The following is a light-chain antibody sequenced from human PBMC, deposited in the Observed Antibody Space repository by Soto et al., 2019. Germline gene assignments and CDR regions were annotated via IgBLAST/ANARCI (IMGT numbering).Light chain of an antibody. CDR3: QQYGSSRT. Sequence: EIVLTQSPGTLSLSPGERATLSCRASQSVSSSYLAWYQQKPGQAPRLLIYGASSRATGIPDRFSGSGSGTDFTLTISRLEHEEFAVYYCQQYGSSRTFGQGTKVEIK. J-gene: IGKJ1*01. CDR1: QSVSSSY. CDR2: GAS. V-gene: IGKV3-20*01.